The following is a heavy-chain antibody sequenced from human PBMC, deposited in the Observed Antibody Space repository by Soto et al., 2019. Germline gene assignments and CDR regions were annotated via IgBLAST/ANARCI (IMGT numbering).Heavy chain of an antibody. CDR2: IYPGDSDT. V-gene: IGHV5-51*01. Sequence: GESLKISCKGSGYSFTSYWIGWVRQMPGKGLEWMGIIYPGDSDTRYSPSFQGQVTISADKSISTAYLQWSSLKASDTAMYYCATLAHSSGWYDGYYFDYWGQGTLVTVSS. CDR1: GYSFTSYW. D-gene: IGHD6-19*01. CDR3: ATLAHSSGWYDGYYFDY. J-gene: IGHJ4*02.